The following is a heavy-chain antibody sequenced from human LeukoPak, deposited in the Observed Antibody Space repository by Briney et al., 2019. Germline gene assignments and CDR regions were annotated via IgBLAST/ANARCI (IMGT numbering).Heavy chain of an antibody. V-gene: IGHV1-2*02. J-gene: IGHJ5*02. CDR2: INPNSGGT. D-gene: IGHD2-2*01. Sequence: ASVKVSCKASGYTFTGYYMHWVRQAPGQGLEWMGWINPNSGGTNYAQKLQGRVTMTTDTSTSTAYMELRSLRSDDTAVYYCARDRRSFIVVVPAARGFDPWGQGTLVTVSS. CDR1: GYTFTGYY. CDR3: ARDRRSFIVVVPAARGFDP.